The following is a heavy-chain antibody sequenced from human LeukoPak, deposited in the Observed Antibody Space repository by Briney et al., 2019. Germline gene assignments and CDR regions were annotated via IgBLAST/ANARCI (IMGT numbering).Heavy chain of an antibody. Sequence: GGSLRLSCAASGFTFSSYSMNWVRQAPGKGLEWVSSISSSSSYIYYADSVKGRFTISRDNAKNSLYLQMNSLRAEGTAVYYCARETAAADYFDYWGQGTLVTVSS. D-gene: IGHD6-13*01. CDR3: ARETAAADYFDY. CDR2: ISSSSSYI. V-gene: IGHV3-21*01. J-gene: IGHJ4*02. CDR1: GFTFSSYS.